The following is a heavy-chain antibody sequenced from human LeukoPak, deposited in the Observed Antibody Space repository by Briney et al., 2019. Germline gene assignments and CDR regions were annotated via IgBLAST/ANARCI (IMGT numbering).Heavy chain of an antibody. CDR1: GGSISRFY. Sequence: SETLSLTCTVSGGSISRFYWSWIRPPPGKGLEWIGYIYYSGSTNYNPSLKSGVTISVDTSKNQFSLKLSSVTAADTAVYYCARGRSFAGRYSYGFGYWGQGTLVTVSS. CDR2: IYYSGST. V-gene: IGHV4-59*01. CDR3: ARGRSFAGRYSYGFGY. J-gene: IGHJ4*02. D-gene: IGHD5-18*01.